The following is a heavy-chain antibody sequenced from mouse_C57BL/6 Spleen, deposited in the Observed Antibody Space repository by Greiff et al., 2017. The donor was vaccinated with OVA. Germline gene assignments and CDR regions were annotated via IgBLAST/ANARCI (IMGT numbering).Heavy chain of an antibody. CDR1: GFTFSSYA. Sequence: EVKLVESGEGLVKPGGSLKLSCAASGFTFSSYAMSWVRQTPEKRLEWVAYISSGGDYIYYADTVKGRFTISRDNARNTLYLQMSRLKSEDTAMYYCTRAELGGGYFDYWGQGTTLTVSS. CDR3: TRAELGGGYFDY. V-gene: IGHV5-9-1*02. CDR2: ISSGGDYI. D-gene: IGHD4-1*01. J-gene: IGHJ2*01.